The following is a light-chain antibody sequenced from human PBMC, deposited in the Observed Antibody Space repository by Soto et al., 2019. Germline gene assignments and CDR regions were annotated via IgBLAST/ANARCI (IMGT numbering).Light chain of an antibody. J-gene: IGKJ2*01. CDR3: QQDYNYPPYT. CDR2: WAS. V-gene: IGKV4-1*01. Sequence: DIVMTQSPDSLAVSLGERATINCKSSQNVLYKSNNVNSLAWYQQKPGQPPKLLIYWASTRKPGVPDRFGGRGSGSYFTPTISSLQAEDVAVYYCQQDYNYPPYTFGHGTKLE. CDR1: QNVLYKSNNVNS.